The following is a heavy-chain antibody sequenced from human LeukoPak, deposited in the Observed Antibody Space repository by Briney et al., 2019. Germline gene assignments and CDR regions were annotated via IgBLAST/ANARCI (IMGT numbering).Heavy chain of an antibody. V-gene: IGHV4-34*01. CDR2: INHSGST. CDR3: ARGRTLDY. J-gene: IGHJ4*02. Sequence: PSETLSLTCAVHGGSFSGYYWSWIRQPPGKGLEWIGEINHSGSTNYNPSLKSRVTISVDTSKNQFSLKLSSVTAADTAVYYCARGRTLDYWGQGTLVTVSS. D-gene: IGHD1/OR15-1a*01. CDR1: GGSFSGYY.